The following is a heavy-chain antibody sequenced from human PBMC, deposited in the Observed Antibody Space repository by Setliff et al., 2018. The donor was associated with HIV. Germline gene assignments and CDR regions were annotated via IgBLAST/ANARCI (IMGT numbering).Heavy chain of an antibody. V-gene: IGHV1-18*01. CDR1: NYTLINYG. CDR2: IDSNNGNR. D-gene: IGHD2-8*01. J-gene: IGHJ6*03. CDR3: VRLTADRTNYYYYMDV. Sequence: GASVQVSCKASNYTLINYGVSWVRQAPGQGLEWMGWIDSNNGNRNFAQKFRGRVTMTTDISTNTAYMEVRSLSFDDTAVYYCVRLTADRTNYYYYMDVWGKGTTVTVSS.